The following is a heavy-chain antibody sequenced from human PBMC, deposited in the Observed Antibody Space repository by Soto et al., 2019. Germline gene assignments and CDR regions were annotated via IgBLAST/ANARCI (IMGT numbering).Heavy chain of an antibody. D-gene: IGHD3-9*01. CDR3: ARDREVGYYDILTGYPTEFDY. V-gene: IGHV3-30-3*01. Sequence: PGGSLRLSCAASGFTFSSYAMHWVRQAPGKGLEWVAVISYDGSNKYYADSVKGRFTISRDNSKNTLYLQMNSLRAEDTAVYYCARDREVGYYDILTGYPTEFDYWGQGTLVTVSS. CDR2: ISYDGSNK. CDR1: GFTFSSYA. J-gene: IGHJ4*02.